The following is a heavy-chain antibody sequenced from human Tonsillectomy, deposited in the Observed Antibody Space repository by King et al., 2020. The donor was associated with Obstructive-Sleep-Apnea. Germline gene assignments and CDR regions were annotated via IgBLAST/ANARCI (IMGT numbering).Heavy chain of an antibody. CDR2: INHSGST. CDR1: GGSFSDYY. D-gene: IGHD6-13*01. V-gene: IGHV4-34*01. CDR3: ARGSGAADVNWFAP. Sequence: VQLQQWGAGLLKLSETLSLSCAVYGGSFSDYYWSWIRQPPGKGLEWIGEINHSGSTNYNPALKSRVTISVDMSKNQFSLKLTSVTAADTAVYYCARGSGAADVNWFAPWGQGALVTVSS. J-gene: IGHJ5*02.